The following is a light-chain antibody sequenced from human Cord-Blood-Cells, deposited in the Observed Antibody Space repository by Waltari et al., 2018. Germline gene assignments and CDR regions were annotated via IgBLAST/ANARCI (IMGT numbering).Light chain of an antibody. Sequence: NFMLTQPHSVSESPGKTVTISCTRSSGSIASNYVQWYQQRPGRSPTTVIYEDNQRPAGVPDPFSGSIDSSSNSASLTISGLKTEDEADYYCQSYDSSNHWVFGGGTKLTVL. V-gene: IGLV6-57*01. CDR3: QSYDSSNHWV. CDR1: SGSIASNY. J-gene: IGLJ3*02. CDR2: EDN.